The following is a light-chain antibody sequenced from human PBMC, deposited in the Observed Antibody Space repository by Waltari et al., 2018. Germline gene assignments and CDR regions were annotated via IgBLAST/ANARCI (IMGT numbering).Light chain of an antibody. CDR3: QQGYGNPIT. Sequence: DIQMTQSPASLSASIGYRVTITCRASQSLSNYVNWYLQLPGKAPKLLVYGASNVPSGVPSRFSGSGSGTEFTLTISSLQPEDFATYSCQQGYGNPITFGGGTKVDI. CDR1: QSLSNY. V-gene: IGKV1-39*01. J-gene: IGKJ4*01. CDR2: GAS.